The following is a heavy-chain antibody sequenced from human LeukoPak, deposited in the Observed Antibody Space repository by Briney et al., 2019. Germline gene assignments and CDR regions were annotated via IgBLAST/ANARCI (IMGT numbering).Heavy chain of an antibody. CDR2: ISGSGGST. D-gene: IGHD3-22*01. J-gene: IGHJ3*02. Sequence: TGGSLRLSCAASGFTFSSYAMSWVRQAPGKGLEWVSAISGSGGSTHYADSVKGRFTISRDNSKSTLYLQMNSLKAEDTAVYYCAKETASGYGAFDIWGQGTMVTVSS. CDR3: AKETASGYGAFDI. V-gene: IGHV3-23*01. CDR1: GFTFSSYA.